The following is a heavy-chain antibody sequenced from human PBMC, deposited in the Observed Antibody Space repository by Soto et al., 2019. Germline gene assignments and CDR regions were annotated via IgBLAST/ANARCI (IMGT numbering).Heavy chain of an antibody. CDR1: GGSISTGGYY. Sequence: PSETLSLTCTVSGGSISTGGYYWNWIHQHPGKGLEWIGYFYYSGSTYYNPSLKSRVTISVNTSKNQFSLKLSSVTAGDTAVYYCARLGGFFQALDSWGQGTLVTVSS. J-gene: IGHJ4*02. V-gene: IGHV4-31*03. D-gene: IGHD2-15*01. CDR2: FYYSGST. CDR3: ARLGGFFQALDS.